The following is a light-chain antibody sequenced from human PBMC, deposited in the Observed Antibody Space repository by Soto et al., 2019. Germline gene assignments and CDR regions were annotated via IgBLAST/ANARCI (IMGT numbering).Light chain of an antibody. J-gene: IGKJ4*01. CDR2: FGS. V-gene: IGKV2-28*01. CDR1: QSLLHSNGYNC. CDR3: MQALQTPLT. Sequence: DIVMTQSPLSLPVTPGEPASISCRSSQSLLHSNGYNCLDWYVQKPGQSPQLLIYFGSNRASRVPDRFSGSGSGTDFTLKISRVEAEDVGLYYCMQALQTPLTFGGGTKVEIK.